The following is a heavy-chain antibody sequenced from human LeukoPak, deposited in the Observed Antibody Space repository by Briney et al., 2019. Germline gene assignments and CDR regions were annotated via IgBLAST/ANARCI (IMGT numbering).Heavy chain of an antibody. CDR1: GGSFSGYY. CDR2: INHSGST. D-gene: IGHD6-19*01. J-gene: IGHJ4*02. V-gene: IGHV4-34*01. Sequence: KTSETLSLTCAVYGGSFSGYYWSWIRQPPGKGLEWIGEINHSGSTNYNPPLKSRVTISVDTSKNQFSLKLSSVTAADTAVYYCARELAGLDYWGQGTLVTVSS. CDR3: ARELAGLDY.